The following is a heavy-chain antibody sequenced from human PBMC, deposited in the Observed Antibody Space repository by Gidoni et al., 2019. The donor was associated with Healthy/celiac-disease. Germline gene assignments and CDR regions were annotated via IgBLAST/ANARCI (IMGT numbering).Heavy chain of an antibody. Sequence: QLQLQESGPGLVKPSQTLSLTRTVSGGSISSGGYYWSWIRQHPVKGLEWIGYIYYSGSTYYNPSLKSRVTISVDTSKNQFSLKLGSVTAADTAVYYCARDWGAYCGGDCFYGMDVWGQGTTVTVSS. V-gene: IGHV4-31*03. CDR2: IYYSGST. CDR1: GGSISSGGYY. D-gene: IGHD2-21*01. J-gene: IGHJ6*02. CDR3: ARDWGAYCGGDCFYGMDV.